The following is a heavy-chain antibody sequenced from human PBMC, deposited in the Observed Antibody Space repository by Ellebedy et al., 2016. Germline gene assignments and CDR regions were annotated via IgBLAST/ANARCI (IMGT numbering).Heavy chain of an antibody. D-gene: IGHD4-17*01. V-gene: IGHV3-64*01. CDR3: ARENGDLGHFDY. Sequence: GESLKISCAASGFTFSSYAMHWVRQAPGKGLEYVSAISSNGGSTYYANSVKGRFTISRDNSKNTLYLQMGSLRAEDMAVYYCARENGDLGHFDYWGQGTLVTVSS. J-gene: IGHJ4*02. CDR2: ISSNGGST. CDR1: GFTFSSYA.